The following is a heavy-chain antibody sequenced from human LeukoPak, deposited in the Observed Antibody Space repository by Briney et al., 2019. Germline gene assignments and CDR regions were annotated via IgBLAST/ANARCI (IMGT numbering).Heavy chain of an antibody. V-gene: IGHV4-30-4*08. D-gene: IGHD2-2*02. J-gene: IGHJ4*02. Sequence: PSETLSLTCTVSGGSISSGDYYWSWIRQPPGKGLEWIGYIYYSGSTYYNPSLKSRVTISVDTSKNQFSLKLSSVTAADTAVYYCARDGRYCSSTSCYTGVGYWGQGTLVTVSS. CDR3: ARDGRYCSSTSCYTGVGY. CDR2: IYYSGST. CDR1: GGSISSGDYY.